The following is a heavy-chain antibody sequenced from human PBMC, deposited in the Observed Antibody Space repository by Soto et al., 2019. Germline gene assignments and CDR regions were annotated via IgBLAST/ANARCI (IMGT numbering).Heavy chain of an antibody. D-gene: IGHD4-17*01. CDR1: GFTFSSYA. V-gene: IGHV3-23*01. J-gene: IGHJ6*02. CDR2: ISGSGGST. Sequence: GGSLRLSCAASGFTFSSYAMSWVRQAPGKGLEWVSAISGSGGSTYYADSVKGRFTISRDNSKNTLYLQMNSLRAEDTAVYYCAKRVTTVKNCYYYGMDVWGQGTTVTVSS. CDR3: AKRVTTVKNCYYYGMDV.